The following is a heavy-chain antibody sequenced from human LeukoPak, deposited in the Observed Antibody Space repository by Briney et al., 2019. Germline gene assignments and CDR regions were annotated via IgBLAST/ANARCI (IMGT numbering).Heavy chain of an antibody. CDR3: AKGRDKYQLLSKNWFDP. CDR2: ICWNSGSI. D-gene: IGHD2-2*01. CDR1: GFSFDEYA. V-gene: IGHV3-9*01. Sequence: GRSLRLSCAASGFSFDEYAMHWVRQAPGEGLEWVSGICWNSGSIGYADSVKGRFTISRDNAKNSLYLQMNSLRAEDTALYYCAKGRDKYQLLSKNWFDPWGQGTLVTVSS. J-gene: IGHJ5*02.